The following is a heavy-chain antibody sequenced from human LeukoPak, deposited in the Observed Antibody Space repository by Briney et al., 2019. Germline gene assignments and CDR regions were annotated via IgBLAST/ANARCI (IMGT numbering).Heavy chain of an antibody. V-gene: IGHV4-59*01. J-gene: IGHJ6*02. Sequence: SETLSLTCTVSGGSISSYYWSWIRQPPGKGLEWIGYIHYTGSTNYNPSLKSRVTISVDTSKNQFSLNLSSVTAADTAVYYCARRHVYYYSMDVWGQGTTVTVSS. CDR2: IHYTGST. CDR3: ARRHVYYYSMDV. CDR1: GGSISSYY.